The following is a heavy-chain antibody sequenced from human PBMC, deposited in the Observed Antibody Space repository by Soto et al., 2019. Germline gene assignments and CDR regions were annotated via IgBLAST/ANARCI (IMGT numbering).Heavy chain of an antibody. CDR1: GGSFSGYY. CDR3: ARGTDVSDGMDV. J-gene: IGHJ6*02. Sequence: ETLSLTCAVYGGSFSGYYWSWIRQPPGKGLEWIGEINHSGSTNYNPSLKSRVTISVDTSKNQFSLKLSSVTAADTAVYYCARGTDVSDGMDVWGQGTTVTVSS. CDR2: INHSGST. V-gene: IGHV4-34*01. D-gene: IGHD1-1*01.